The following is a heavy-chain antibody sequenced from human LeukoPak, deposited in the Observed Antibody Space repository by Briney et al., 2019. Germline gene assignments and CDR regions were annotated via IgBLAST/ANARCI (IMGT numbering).Heavy chain of an antibody. CDR3: GRDIGAALGH. CDR2: TYYRSKWYN. Sequence: SQTLSLTSAISGDSVSSYSAGWNWIRQSPSRGLEWLGRTYYRSKWYNEYALSVRSRITISPDTSKNQVSLQLNSATPDDTAFYYCGRDIGAALGHWGQGTLVTVSS. V-gene: IGHV6-1*01. D-gene: IGHD6-13*01. J-gene: IGHJ4*02. CDR1: GDSVSSYSAG.